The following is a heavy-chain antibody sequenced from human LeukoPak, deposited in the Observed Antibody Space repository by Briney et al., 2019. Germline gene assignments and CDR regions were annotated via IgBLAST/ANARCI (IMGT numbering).Heavy chain of an antibody. V-gene: IGHV1-18*01. Sequence: EASLKISCKTSGDTFSNYGIRWVRQDLGQGLEWMGWITAYNGNRLYAQRFQGRITLTTDTSTSTSYMELRSLEYDDTAIYYCARNNDKVVDHWGQGTLVTVSS. CDR1: GDTFSNYG. J-gene: IGHJ4*01. D-gene: IGHD1-1*01. CDR3: ARNNDKVVDH. CDR2: ITAYNGNR.